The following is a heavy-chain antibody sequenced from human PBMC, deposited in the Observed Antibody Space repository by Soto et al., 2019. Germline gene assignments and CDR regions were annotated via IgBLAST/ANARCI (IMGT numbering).Heavy chain of an antibody. CDR3: VKDESINWYSGHFRH. CDR2: IRSKAYGGTT. CDR1: GFTFGDYA. J-gene: IGHJ1*01. V-gene: IGHV3-49*04. Sequence: GESLKISCTASGFTFGDYAMSWVRQAPGKGLEWVGFIRSKAYGGTTEYAASVKGRFTISRDNAKNSLYLQMNSLSAEDTAFYYCVKDESINWYSGHFRHWGQGTLVTVSS. D-gene: IGHD6-13*01.